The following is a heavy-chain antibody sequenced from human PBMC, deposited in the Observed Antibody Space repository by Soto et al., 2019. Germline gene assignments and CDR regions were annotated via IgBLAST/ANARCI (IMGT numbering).Heavy chain of an antibody. D-gene: IGHD6-19*01. CDR2: ISSSSSTI. CDR3: AKPDVYQLEVAVTFDI. J-gene: IGHJ3*02. Sequence: PGGSLRLSCAASGFTFSSYSMNWVRQAPGKGLEWVSYISSSSSTIYYADSVKGRFTISRDNAKNSLYLQMNSLRAEDTAVYYCAKPDVYQLEVAVTFDIWGQGTMVTVSS. V-gene: IGHV3-48*01. CDR1: GFTFSSYS.